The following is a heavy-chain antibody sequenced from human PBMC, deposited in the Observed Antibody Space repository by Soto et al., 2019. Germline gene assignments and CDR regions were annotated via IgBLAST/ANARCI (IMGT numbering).Heavy chain of an antibody. J-gene: IGHJ4*02. CDR3: AKDGSVDNSGWYDY. CDR2: IYSGGST. D-gene: IGHD6-19*01. V-gene: IGHV3-53*02. Sequence: EVQLVETGGGLIQPGGSLRLSCAASGFTVSSKYMSWVRQAPGKGLEWVSVIYSGGSTYYADAVKGRFTIYRDNTKNTLYLQMNSLRAEDTAGYYCAKDGSVDNSGWYDYWGQGTLVTVSS. CDR1: GFTVSSKY.